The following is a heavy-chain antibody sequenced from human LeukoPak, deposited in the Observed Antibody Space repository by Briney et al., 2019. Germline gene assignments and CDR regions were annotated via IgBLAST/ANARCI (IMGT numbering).Heavy chain of an antibody. Sequence: GGSLRLXCAASGFTFSSYAMSWVRQAPGKGLEWVSAISGSGGSTYYADSVKGQFTISRDNSKNTLYMQMNGLRAEDTAVYYCAKATKNWGSGNYFDYWGQGTLVTVSS. D-gene: IGHD7-27*01. V-gene: IGHV3-23*01. CDR3: AKATKNWGSGNYFDY. CDR2: ISGSGGST. J-gene: IGHJ4*02. CDR1: GFTFSSYA.